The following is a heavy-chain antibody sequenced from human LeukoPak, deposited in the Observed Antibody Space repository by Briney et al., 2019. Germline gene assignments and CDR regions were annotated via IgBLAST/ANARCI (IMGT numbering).Heavy chain of an antibody. Sequence: GGSLRLSRVGSGFPFSSYSMNWVRQAPGKGLEWVSSIDLNGNHINYADSVKDRFTISRDNAKNSLFLQMDSLRVEDTAVYYCARDRGLGLPNWFTSWGQGTLVTVSS. CDR3: ARDRGLGLPNWFTS. V-gene: IGHV3-21*01. J-gene: IGHJ5*01. CDR2: IDLNGNHI. CDR1: GFPFSSYS. D-gene: IGHD2-15*01.